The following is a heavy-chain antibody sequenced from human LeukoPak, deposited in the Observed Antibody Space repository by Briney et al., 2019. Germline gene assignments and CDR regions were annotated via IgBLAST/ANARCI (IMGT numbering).Heavy chain of an antibody. V-gene: IGHV3-7*01. J-gene: IGHJ6*02. CDR2: MNQDGSAK. CDR1: GFTFSDSW. Sequence: RAGGPLRLSCAASGFTFSDSWMSWVRQAPGKGLEWVANMNQDGSAKGYVDSVKGRFTISRDNARNSLYLQMSSLRPEDTAVYYCATYTHWVAGDVWGQGTTVTVSS. D-gene: IGHD3-16*01. CDR3: ATYTHWVAGDV.